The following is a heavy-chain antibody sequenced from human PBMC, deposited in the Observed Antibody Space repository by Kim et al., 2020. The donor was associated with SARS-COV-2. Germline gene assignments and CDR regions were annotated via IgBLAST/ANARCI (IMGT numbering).Heavy chain of an antibody. D-gene: IGHD3-10*01. CDR3: ARIHREGSSHLDS. V-gene: IGHV3-48*03. CDR2: TSNSAGTL. Sequence: GGSLRLSCVVSGFIFSDYEMNWVRQAPGKGLEWVAYTSNSAGTLYFADSVKGRFAVSRDNAKNSLYLQMNSLRAEDTAVYYCARIHREGSSHLDSWGQGTLVTVSS. J-gene: IGHJ4*02. CDR1: GFIFSDYE.